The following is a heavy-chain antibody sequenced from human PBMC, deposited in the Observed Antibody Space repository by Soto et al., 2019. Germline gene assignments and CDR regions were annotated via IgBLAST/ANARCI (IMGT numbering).Heavy chain of an antibody. Sequence: PSETLSPTCTVSGGSISSGGYYWSWIRQHPGKGLEWIGYIYYSGSTYYNPSLKSRVTISVDTSKNQFSLKLSSVTAADTAVYYCARVARSGPYYYYGMDVWGQGTTVTVSS. CDR1: GGSISSGGYY. V-gene: IGHV4-31*03. J-gene: IGHJ6*02. CDR3: ARVARSGPYYYYGMDV. D-gene: IGHD3-3*01. CDR2: IYYSGST.